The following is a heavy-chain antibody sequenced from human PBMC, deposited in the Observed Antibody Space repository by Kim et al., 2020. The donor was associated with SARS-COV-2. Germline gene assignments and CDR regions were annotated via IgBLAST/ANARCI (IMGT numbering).Heavy chain of an antibody. CDR2: IYYSGST. V-gene: IGHV4-30-4*01. CDR3: ARWFGELLYYNWFDP. CDR1: GGSISSGDYY. D-gene: IGHD3-10*01. J-gene: IGHJ5*02. Sequence: SETLSLTCTVSGGSISSGDYYWSWIRQPPGKGLEWIGYIYYSGSTYYNPSLKSRVTISVDTSKNQFSLKLSSVTAADTAVYYCARWFGELLYYNWFDPWGQGTLVTVSS.